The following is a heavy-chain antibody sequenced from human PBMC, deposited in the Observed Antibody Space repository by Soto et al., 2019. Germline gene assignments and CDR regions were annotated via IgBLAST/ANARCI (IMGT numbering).Heavy chain of an antibody. J-gene: IGHJ4*02. CDR2: INDSGST. CDR1: GASTSSSSYY. D-gene: IGHD4-17*01. CDR3: ARTYYGGPGY. V-gene: IGHV4-39*01. Sequence: SETLSLTCSVSGASTSSSSYYWGWIRQPPGKGLEWMGNINDSGSTYYNPSLKSRVTISVDTSKNQFSLNLSSVTAADTAVYYCARTYYGGPGYWGQGTLVT.